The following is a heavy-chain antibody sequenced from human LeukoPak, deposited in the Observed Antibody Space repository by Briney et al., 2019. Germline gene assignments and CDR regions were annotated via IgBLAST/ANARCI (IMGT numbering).Heavy chain of an antibody. CDR3: ARDSGYGRY. Sequence: GGSLRLSCAASGYTFSSYWMSWVRQAPGKGLEWVANIKEDGSEKQYVDSVKGRFTISRDNGKKSLYLQMNSLRAEDTAVYYCARDSGYGRYWGQGTLVTVSS. D-gene: IGHD5-12*01. CDR2: IKEDGSEK. J-gene: IGHJ4*02. CDR1: GYTFSSYW. V-gene: IGHV3-7*01.